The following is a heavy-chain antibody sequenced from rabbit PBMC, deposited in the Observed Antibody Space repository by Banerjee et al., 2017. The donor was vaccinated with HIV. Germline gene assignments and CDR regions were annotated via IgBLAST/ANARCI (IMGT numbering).Heavy chain of an antibody. J-gene: IGHJ4*01. CDR2: INTSSGNA. CDR1: GFSFSSSYW. Sequence: QSLEESGGDLVKPGASLTLTCTASGFSFSSSYWICWVRQAPGKGLEWIACINTSSGNAVYANWAKGRFTISKTSSTTVTLQMTSLTAADTATYFCARDLAGAIGWNFNLWGPGTLVTVS. V-gene: IGHV1S40*01. D-gene: IGHD4-1*01. CDR3: ARDLAGAIGWNFNL.